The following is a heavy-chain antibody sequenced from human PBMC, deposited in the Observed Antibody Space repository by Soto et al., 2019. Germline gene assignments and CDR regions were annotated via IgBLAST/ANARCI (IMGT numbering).Heavy chain of an antibody. V-gene: IGHV4-39*01. CDR1: GGSISSSSYY. Sequence: SETLSLTCTVSGGSISSSSYYWGWIRQPPGKGLEWIGSIYYSGSTYYNPSLKSRVTISVDTSKNQFSLKLSSVTAADTAVYYCASIVATILNNWFDPWGQGTLVTVSS. CDR3: ASIVATILNNWFDP. D-gene: IGHD5-12*01. CDR2: IYYSGST. J-gene: IGHJ5*02.